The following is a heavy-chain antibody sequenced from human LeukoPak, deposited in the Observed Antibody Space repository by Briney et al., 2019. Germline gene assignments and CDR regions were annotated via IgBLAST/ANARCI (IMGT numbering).Heavy chain of an antibody. V-gene: IGHV5-51*01. CDR2: IYPGDSDT. D-gene: IGHD6-6*01. Sequence: GESLKISCKGSGYSFTSYWIAWVRQMPGKGLEWMGIIYPGDSDTGYSPSFQGQVTISADKSISTAYLQWSSLKASDTAMYYCAGSPTPKQLAHFDYWGQATLVTVSS. CDR3: AGSPTPKQLAHFDY. J-gene: IGHJ4*02. CDR1: GYSFTSYW.